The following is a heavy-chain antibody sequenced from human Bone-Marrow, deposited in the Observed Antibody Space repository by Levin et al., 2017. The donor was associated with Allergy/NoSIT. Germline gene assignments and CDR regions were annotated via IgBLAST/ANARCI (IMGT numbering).Heavy chain of an antibody. Sequence: AASVKVSCKASGYTFTTYAIHWMRQAPGLSLEWMGWIVAGTGNAKYSQKFQDRVTLSRDTSANTAYMELINLRSEDTAVYYCARGGSLHYYFDFWGQGTLVTLS. CDR2: IVAGTGNA. D-gene: IGHD3-10*01. CDR3: ARGGSLHYYFDF. CDR1: GYTFTTYA. J-gene: IGHJ4*02. V-gene: IGHV1-3*01.